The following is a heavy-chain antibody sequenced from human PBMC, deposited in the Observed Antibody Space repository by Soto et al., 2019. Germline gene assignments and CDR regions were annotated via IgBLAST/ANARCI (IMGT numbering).Heavy chain of an antibody. D-gene: IGHD3-3*01. CDR2: VYHTGRT. Sequence: SETLSLTCTVSGGSFKSGSYSWSWIRQPPGKGLEWIGYVYHTGRTSYNPSLKSRVSISMDTSENQFSLNLDSVTAADTAVYFCARDFAYFDSWGQGTLVTVSS. J-gene: IGHJ4*02. CDR1: GGSFKSGSYS. V-gene: IGHV4-61*01. CDR3: ARDFAYFDS.